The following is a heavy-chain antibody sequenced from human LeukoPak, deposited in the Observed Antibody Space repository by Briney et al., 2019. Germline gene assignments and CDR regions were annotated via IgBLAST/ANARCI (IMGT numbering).Heavy chain of an antibody. Sequence: PGGSLRLSCAASGFTFSSYSMNWVRQAPGKGLEWVSSISSSSSYIYYADSVKGRFTISRDNAKNSLYLQMNSLRAEDTAVYYCAIYCSSTGCYTGLTDYWGQGTLVTVSS. D-gene: IGHD2-2*02. J-gene: IGHJ4*02. CDR2: ISSSSSYI. CDR3: AIYCSSTGCYTGLTDY. CDR1: GFTFSSYS. V-gene: IGHV3-21*01.